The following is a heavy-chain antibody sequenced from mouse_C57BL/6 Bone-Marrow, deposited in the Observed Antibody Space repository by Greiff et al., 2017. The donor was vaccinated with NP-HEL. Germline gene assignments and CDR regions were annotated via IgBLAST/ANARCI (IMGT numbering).Heavy chain of an antibody. V-gene: IGHV5-12*01. D-gene: IGHD1-1*01. CDR1: GFTFSDYY. CDR2: ISNGGGST. J-gene: IGHJ4*01. CDR3: ASSITTVGGAMGY. Sequence: EVNVVESGGGLVQPGGSLKLSCAASGFTFSDYYMYWVRQTPEKRLEWVAYISNGGGSTYYPDTVKGRFTISRDNAKNTLYLQMSRLKSEDTAMYYCASSITTVGGAMGYWGQGASVTVSS.